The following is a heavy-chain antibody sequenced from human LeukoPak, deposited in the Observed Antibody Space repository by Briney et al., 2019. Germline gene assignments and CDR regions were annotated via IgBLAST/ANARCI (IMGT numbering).Heavy chain of an antibody. D-gene: IGHD5-12*01. J-gene: IGHJ6*02. Sequence: GGSLRLSCAASGFTFSDYYMSWIRQAPGKGLEWVSYISSTSYTKYADSVKGRFTISRDNAKNSLYLQMNSLRAEDTATYYCAKYRTGPPYGLDVWGQGTTVTVSS. V-gene: IGHV3-11*03. CDR2: ISSTSYT. CDR3: AKYRTGPPYGLDV. CDR1: GFTFSDYY.